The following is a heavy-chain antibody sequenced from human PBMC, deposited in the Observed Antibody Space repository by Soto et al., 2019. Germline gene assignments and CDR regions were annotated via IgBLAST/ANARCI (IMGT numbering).Heavy chain of an antibody. CDR1: GGSISSSSYY. D-gene: IGHD1-26*01. J-gene: IGHJ4*02. CDR3: ARVRLGAPTRYFDY. V-gene: IGHV4-39*01. CDR2: IYYSGST. Sequence: PSETLSLTCTVSGGSISSSSYYWGWIRQPPGKGLEWIGSIYYSGSTYYNPSLKSRVTISVDTSKNQFSLKLSSVTAADTAVYYCARVRLGAPTRYFDYWGQGALVTVSS.